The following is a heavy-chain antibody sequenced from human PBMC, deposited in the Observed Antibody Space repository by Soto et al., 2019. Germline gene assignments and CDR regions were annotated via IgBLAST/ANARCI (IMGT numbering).Heavy chain of an antibody. D-gene: IGHD2-15*01. V-gene: IGHV3-30*03. J-gene: IGHJ6*02. CDR1: GFTFNSYG. Sequence: QVQLVESGGGVVQPGRSLRLSCAASGFTFNSYGMHWVRQGPGNGLEWVAFISYDSTKTYYADSVKGRFTISRDNSNSALYVQMNSLTVEDTAVYYWARTRSAWSDFHYSSLDVWGQGTTVTVPS. CDR2: ISYDSTKT. CDR3: ARTRSAWSDFHYSSLDV.